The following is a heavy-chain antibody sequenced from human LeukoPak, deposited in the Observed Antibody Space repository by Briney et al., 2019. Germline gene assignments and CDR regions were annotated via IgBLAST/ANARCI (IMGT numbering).Heavy chain of an antibody. CDR2: INSDGGGA. CDR1: GITFGNNW. CDR3: ARDVPHNWFDT. V-gene: IGHV3-74*01. Sequence: GGSLRLSCAASGITFGNNWMHWVRQGPGKGLVWISRINSDGGGAIYADSVKGRFTVSRDDAKNTLYLQMNSLRAEDTAVYYCARDVPHNWFDTWGQGTLVTVSS. J-gene: IGHJ5*02.